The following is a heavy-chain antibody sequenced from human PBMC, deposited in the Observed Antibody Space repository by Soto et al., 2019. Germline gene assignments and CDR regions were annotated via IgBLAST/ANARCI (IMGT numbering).Heavy chain of an antibody. CDR3: ARVPDR. CDR2: TYHSGNP. J-gene: IGHJ5*02. CDR1: GDTISTGVYS. V-gene: IGHV4-30-2*01. D-gene: IGHD2-2*01. Sequence: ILSLTCGVSGDTISTGVYSWAWIRQPPGKALEWIGHTYHSGNPYYNPSLKSRVITSVDRSKNQFSLKLSSVTAADTAVYYCARVPDRWGQGTLVTVSS.